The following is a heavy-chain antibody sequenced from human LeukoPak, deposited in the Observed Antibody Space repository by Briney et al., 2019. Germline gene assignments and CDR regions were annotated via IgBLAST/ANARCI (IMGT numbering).Heavy chain of an antibody. D-gene: IGHD6-19*01. Sequence: SQTLSLTCSVSGGSISISGFYWNWIRQLPGRGLEWIGYTYNSGNTYYNPSFGSRVTISTDTSMNQFFLKSHSVTAADTAVYYCARSSGWRDAFDFWGRGTMVTVSS. V-gene: IGHV4-31*03. CDR3: ARSSGWRDAFDF. CDR2: TYNSGNT. J-gene: IGHJ3*01. CDR1: GGSISISGFY.